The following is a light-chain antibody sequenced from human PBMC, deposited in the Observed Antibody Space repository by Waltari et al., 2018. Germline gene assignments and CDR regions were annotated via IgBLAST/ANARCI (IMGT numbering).Light chain of an antibody. Sequence: QSALTQPPSASGSPGQSVTISCTGTSSDVGAYNYVSWYQQHPGKAPKLMIYEVTKRPSGAPDRFSGSKSGNTASLTVSGLQAEDEADYYCSSYAGSNKGVFGGGTHLTVL. J-gene: IGLJ2*01. V-gene: IGLV2-8*01. CDR2: EVT. CDR1: SSDVGAYNY. CDR3: SSYAGSNKGV.